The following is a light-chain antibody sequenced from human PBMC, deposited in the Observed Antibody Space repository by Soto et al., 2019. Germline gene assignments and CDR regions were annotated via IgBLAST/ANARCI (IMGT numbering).Light chain of an antibody. Sequence: DIQMTQSPSTLSASVGDRVTITCRASQSISKWLAWHQQKPGKAPKLLIYDASSLESGVSSRFRGSGYGTEFTLTISSLQPDDFATYYCQQYQSYSPWTFGEGTKVDIK. CDR1: QSISKW. CDR3: QQYQSYSPWT. J-gene: IGKJ1*01. V-gene: IGKV1-5*01. CDR2: DAS.